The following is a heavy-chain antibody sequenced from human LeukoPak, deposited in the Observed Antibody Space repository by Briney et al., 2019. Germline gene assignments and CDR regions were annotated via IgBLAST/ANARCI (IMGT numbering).Heavy chain of an antibody. CDR1: GDSVSSNSAA. CDR2: TYYRSKWYN. V-gene: IGHV6-1*01. CDR3: ARGGSGHDQNWFDP. J-gene: IGHJ5*02. D-gene: IGHD5-12*01. Sequence: QTLSLTCAISGDSVSSNSAAWNWIRQSPSRGLEWLGKTYYRSKWYNDYAVSVKSRITINPDTSKNLFSLQLNSVTPEDTAVYYCARGGSGHDQNWFDPWGQGTLVTVSS.